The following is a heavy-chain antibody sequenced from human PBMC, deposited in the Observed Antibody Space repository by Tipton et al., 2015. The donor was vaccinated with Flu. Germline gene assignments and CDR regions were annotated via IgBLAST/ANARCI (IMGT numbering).Heavy chain of an antibody. V-gene: IGHV4-39*01. J-gene: IGHJ5*02. CDR1: GGSISSSSYY. CDR2: IDYSGST. CDR3: ARRGVRELPFDP. D-gene: IGHD1-26*01. Sequence: TLSLTCTVSGGSISSSSYYWGWIRQPPGKGLEWIGSIDYSGSTYYNPSLKSRVTISVDTSKNQFSLKLSSVTAADTAVYYCARRGVRELPFDPWGQGTLVTVSS.